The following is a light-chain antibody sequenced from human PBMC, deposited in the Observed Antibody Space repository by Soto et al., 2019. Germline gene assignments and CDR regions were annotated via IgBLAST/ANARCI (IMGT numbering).Light chain of an antibody. CDR2: GAS. Sequence: EIVMTQSPATLSVSPGERATLSCRASQSISITLAWYQQKPDQAPRLLIYGASTRATDIPARFSGSGSGTEFTLTISGLQSEDFAVYYCQQYNNWPRTFGGGTKVEI. CDR3: QQYNNWPRT. CDR1: QSISIT. V-gene: IGKV3-15*01. J-gene: IGKJ4*01.